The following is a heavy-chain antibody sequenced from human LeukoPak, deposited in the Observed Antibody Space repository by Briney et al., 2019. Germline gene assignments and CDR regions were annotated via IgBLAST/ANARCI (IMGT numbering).Heavy chain of an antibody. Sequence: PGGSLRLSCAASGFTFSSYSMIWVRQAPGKGLEWVAFISGSSTYIYYADSVKGRFTISRDSAKNSLYLQMNSLRADDTSVYYCARRLYSSSPTVMDVWGQGTTVTVSS. CDR3: ARRLYSSSPTVMDV. CDR2: ISGSSTYI. J-gene: IGHJ6*02. CDR1: GFTFSSYS. V-gene: IGHV3-21*01. D-gene: IGHD6-13*01.